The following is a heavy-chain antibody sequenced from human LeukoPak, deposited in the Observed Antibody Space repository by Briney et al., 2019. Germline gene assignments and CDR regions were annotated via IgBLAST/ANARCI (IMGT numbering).Heavy chain of an antibody. V-gene: IGHV4-4*07. CDR3: ARDLGYSYGYFDF. CDR2: IYASGST. Sequence: PSETLSLTCIVSGDFISSNYRSWIRQPAGKGLEWIGRIYASGSTNYNPSLKSRVTMSIDTSKNQFSLKLSSVTAADTAVYYCARDLGYSYGYFDFWGQGTLVTASS. J-gene: IGHJ4*02. D-gene: IGHD5-18*01. CDR1: GDFISSNY.